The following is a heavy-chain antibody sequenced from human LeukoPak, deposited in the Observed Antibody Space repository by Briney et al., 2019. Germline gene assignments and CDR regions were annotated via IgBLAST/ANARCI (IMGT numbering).Heavy chain of an antibody. CDR3: ARSASAFDSPFDL. CDR1: GFTFSDYY. V-gene: IGHV3-11*06. D-gene: IGHD5-12*01. J-gene: IGHJ4*02. Sequence: GGSLRLSCAASGFTFSDYYMNWIRQAPGKGLEWVSYISSSSGYTKYADSVKGRFTISRDNAENSLYLQMSSLRAEDTAVYYCARSASAFDSPFDLWGQGTLVTVSS. CDR2: ISSSSGYT.